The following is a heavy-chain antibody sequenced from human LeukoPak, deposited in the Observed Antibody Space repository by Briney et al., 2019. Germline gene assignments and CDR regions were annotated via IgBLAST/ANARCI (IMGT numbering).Heavy chain of an antibody. Sequence: GVSLKISCQVSGYTFSNRWIGWVRQMPGTGLEWIGFIYPGDSDAQYSPSFQGQVTISADKSINTAYLQWSSLKASDTAMYYCVRTSPHIWFHPWGQGTLVTVSS. V-gene: IGHV5-51*01. CDR1: GYTFSNRW. CDR2: IYPGDSDA. CDR3: VRTSPHIWFHP. J-gene: IGHJ5*02.